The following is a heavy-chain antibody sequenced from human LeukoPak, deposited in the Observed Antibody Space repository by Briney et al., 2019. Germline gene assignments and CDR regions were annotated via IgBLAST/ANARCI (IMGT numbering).Heavy chain of an antibody. Sequence: SETLSLTCTVSGGSISSSSYYWGWIRQPPGKGLEWIGSIYYSGSTYYNPTLKSRVSISVDTSKNQFSLKLSSVTAADTAVYYCASLLSTIAARHYWGQGTLVTVSS. V-gene: IGHV4-39*01. CDR3: ASLLSTIAARHY. D-gene: IGHD6-6*01. CDR2: IYYSGST. CDR1: GGSISSSSYY. J-gene: IGHJ4*02.